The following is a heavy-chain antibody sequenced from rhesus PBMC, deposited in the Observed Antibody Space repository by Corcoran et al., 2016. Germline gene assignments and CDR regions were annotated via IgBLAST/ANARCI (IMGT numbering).Heavy chain of an antibody. D-gene: IGHD3-28*01. CDR2: ISGSRCGT. Sequence: QVQVQESGPGLVKPSETLSLTCAVSGRSISSGYYWGWIRQPPGKGLEFIGYISGSRCGTYPNPSLKSRVTISKDPSKNQFSLKLSSVTAADTAVYYCAKDEGRDWDHYYDSGYWGGFDYWGQGVLVTVSS. J-gene: IGHJ4*01. CDR3: AKDEGRDWDHYYDSGYWGGFDY. CDR1: GRSISSGYY. V-gene: IGHV4-99*02.